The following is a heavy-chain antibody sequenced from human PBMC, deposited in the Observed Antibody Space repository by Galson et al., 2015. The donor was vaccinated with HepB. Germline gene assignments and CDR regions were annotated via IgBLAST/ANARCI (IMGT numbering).Heavy chain of an antibody. CDR3: ARDSSRRLRDAFDI. J-gene: IGHJ3*02. CDR2: ISYDGSNK. CDR1: GFTFSSYA. D-gene: IGHD6-25*01. V-gene: IGHV3-30*04. Sequence: SLRLSCAASGFTFSSYAMHWVRQAPGKGLEWVAVISYDGSNKYYEDSVKGRFTISRDNSKNTLYLQMNSLRAEDTAVYYCARDSSRRLRDAFDIWGQGTMVTVSS.